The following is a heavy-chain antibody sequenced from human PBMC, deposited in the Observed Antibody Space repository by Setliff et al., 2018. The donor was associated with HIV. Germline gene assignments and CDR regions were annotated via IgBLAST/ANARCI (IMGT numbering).Heavy chain of an antibody. CDR2: IYHSGST. Sequence: SETLSLTCAVSGYSISSGYFWAWIRQPPGKGLEWIGSIYHSGSTYYNPSLKSRVTKSVDTSKNQFSLRLSSVTAADTAMYYCARGLGIAAAGSRRQDNWFDPWGRGTLVTVSS. CDR3: ARGLGIAAAGSRRQDNWFDP. CDR1: GYSISSGYF. J-gene: IGHJ5*02. V-gene: IGHV4-38-2*01. D-gene: IGHD6-13*01.